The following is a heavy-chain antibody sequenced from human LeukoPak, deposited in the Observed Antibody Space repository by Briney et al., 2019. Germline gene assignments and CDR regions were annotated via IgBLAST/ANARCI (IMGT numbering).Heavy chain of an antibody. J-gene: IGHJ5*02. Sequence: SETLSLTCTVSGGSLSSGDYYWRWLRQPPGRGREGTGYIYYSGSTYYNPSPKSRVTISVDTSKNQFSLKLSSVTAADTAVYYCASSTSSWYNWFNPWGQGTLVTVSS. CDR2: IYYSGST. CDR3: ASSTSSWYNWFNP. V-gene: IGHV4-30-4*08. D-gene: IGHD6-13*01. CDR1: GGSLSSGDYY.